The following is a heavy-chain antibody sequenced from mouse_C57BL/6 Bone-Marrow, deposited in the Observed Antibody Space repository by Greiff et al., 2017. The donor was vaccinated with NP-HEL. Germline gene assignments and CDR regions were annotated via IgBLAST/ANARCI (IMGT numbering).Heavy chain of an antibody. CDR3: AGDYYGSDWYFDV. CDR2: ISGGGGNT. V-gene: IGHV5-9*01. J-gene: IGHJ1*03. CDR1: GFTFSSYT. D-gene: IGHD1-1*01. Sequence: EVQLVESGGGLVKPGGSLKLSCAASGFTFSSYTMSWVRQTPEKRLEWVATISGGGGNTYYPDSVKGRFTISRDNAKNTQYLQMSSLRSEDTALYYCAGDYYGSDWYFDVWGTGTTVTVSS.